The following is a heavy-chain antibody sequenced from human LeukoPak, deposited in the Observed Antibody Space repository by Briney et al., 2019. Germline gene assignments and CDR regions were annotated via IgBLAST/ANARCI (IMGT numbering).Heavy chain of an antibody. CDR2: INPNSGGT. J-gene: IGHJ4*02. V-gene: IGHV1-2*02. Sequence: ASVKVSCKSSGYTFTSYYMHWVRQAPGQGLEWMGWINPNSGGTNYAQKFQGRVTMTMDTSISTAYMELSRLRSDDTAVYYCARDSSGYIDYWGQGTLVTVSS. D-gene: IGHD3-22*01. CDR3: ARDSSGYIDY. CDR1: GYTFTSYY.